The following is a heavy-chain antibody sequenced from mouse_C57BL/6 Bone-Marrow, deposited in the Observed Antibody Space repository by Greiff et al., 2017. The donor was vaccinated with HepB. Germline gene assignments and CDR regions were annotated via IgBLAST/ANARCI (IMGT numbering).Heavy chain of an antibody. D-gene: IGHD1-1*01. CDR3: ARWGTTVYFDY. J-gene: IGHJ2*01. CDR1: GYTFTSYW. CDR2: IHPNSGST. V-gene: IGHV1-64*01. Sequence: VQLQQSGAELVKPGASVKLSCKASGYTFTSYWMHWVKQRPGQGLEWIGMIHPNSGSTNYNEKFKSKATLTVDKSSSTAYMQLSSLTSEDSAVYYCARWGTTVYFDYWGQGTTLTVSS.